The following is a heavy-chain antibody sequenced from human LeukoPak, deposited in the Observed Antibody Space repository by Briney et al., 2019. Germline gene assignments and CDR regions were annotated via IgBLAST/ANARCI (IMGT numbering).Heavy chain of an antibody. CDR3: ATLVSTRYYFDY. J-gene: IGHJ4*02. D-gene: IGHD5/OR15-5a*01. Sequence: SETLSLTCTVSGGSISSYYWSWIRQPPGKGLEWIGYIYSSGSTNYNPSLKSRVTISVDTSKNQFSLRLTPVTAADTAVYFCATLVSTRYYFDYWGQGTLVTVSS. CDR1: GGSISSYY. CDR2: IYSSGST. V-gene: IGHV4-4*08.